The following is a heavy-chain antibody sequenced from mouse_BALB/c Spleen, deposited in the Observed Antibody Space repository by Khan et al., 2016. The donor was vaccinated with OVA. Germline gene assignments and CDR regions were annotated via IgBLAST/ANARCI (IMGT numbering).Heavy chain of an antibody. Sequence: QVQLKQSGAELARPGASVKMSCKASGYTFTSYTIHWINTRPGQGLEWIGSINPSNGYTNYNQKFKDKSTLTTDKSTTTAYLQLSSLTSDDSAVFSGVRDGAYHRNDGWFAYWGQGTLVTVSA. CDR3: VRDGAYHRNDGWFAY. CDR1: GYTFTSYT. V-gene: IGHV1-4*01. CDR2: INPSNGYT. D-gene: IGHD2-14*01. J-gene: IGHJ3*01.